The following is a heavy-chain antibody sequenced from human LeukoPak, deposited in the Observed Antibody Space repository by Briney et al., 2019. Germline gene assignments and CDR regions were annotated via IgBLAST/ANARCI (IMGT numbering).Heavy chain of an antibody. V-gene: IGHV4-39*01. J-gene: IGHJ3*02. D-gene: IGHD5-18*01. Sequence: SETLSLTCTVSGGSIRSSYYYWGWIRQPPGKGLEWIGSIYDSGSTYYNPSLKSRVTISVDTSKNQFSLKLNSVTPEDTAVYYCARGGQGDGYSADEAFDIWGQGTMVTVS. CDR3: ARGGQGDGYSADEAFDI. CDR1: GGSIRSSYYY. CDR2: IYDSGST.